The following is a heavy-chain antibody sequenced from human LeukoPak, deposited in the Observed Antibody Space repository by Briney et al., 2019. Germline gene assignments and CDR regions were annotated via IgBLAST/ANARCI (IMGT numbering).Heavy chain of an antibody. V-gene: IGHV3-21*01. CDR3: ARGGSSSPGDYYYYYGMDV. CDR1: GFTFSSYS. CDR2: ISSSSSYI. J-gene: IGHJ6*02. Sequence: GGSLRLSCAASGFTFSSYSMNWVRQAPGKGLGWVSSISSSSSYIYYADSVKGRFTISRDNAKNSLYLQMNSLRAEDTAVYYCARGGSSSPGDYYYYYGMDVWGQGTTVTVSS. D-gene: IGHD6-6*01.